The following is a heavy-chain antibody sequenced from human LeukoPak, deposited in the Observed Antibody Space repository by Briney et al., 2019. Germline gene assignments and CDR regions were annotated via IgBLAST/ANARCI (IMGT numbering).Heavy chain of an antibody. CDR2: MYNRGST. CDR1: GDSISNYY. J-gene: IGHJ4*02. Sequence: SETLSLTCTVSGDSISNYYCSCIRQSPRRELEWSGYMYNRGSTIYNPSLKSRVTISTDTSKNQFSLRLTSVTAADTAVYYCARAEKAVTGTLDYWGQGTLITISS. V-gene: IGHV4-59*12. D-gene: IGHD6-19*01. CDR3: ARAEKAVTGTLDY.